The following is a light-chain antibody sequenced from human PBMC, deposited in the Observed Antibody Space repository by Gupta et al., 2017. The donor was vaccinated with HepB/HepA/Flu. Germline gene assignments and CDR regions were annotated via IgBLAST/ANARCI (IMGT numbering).Light chain of an antibody. CDR2: DAS. CDR3: QQRSNWPLT. Sequence: EIVFTQSPATLSLSPGERATLSCRASQGISSYLAWYQQKPGQAPRLVIYDASNRATGIPARFSGSGSGTDFTLIISGLEPEDFAVYYCQQRSNWPLTFGQGTRLEIK. J-gene: IGKJ5*01. CDR1: QGISSY. V-gene: IGKV3-11*01.